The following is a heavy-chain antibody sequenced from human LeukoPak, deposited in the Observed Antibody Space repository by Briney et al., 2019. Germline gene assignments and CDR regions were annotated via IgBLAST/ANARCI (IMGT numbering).Heavy chain of an antibody. Sequence: PGGSLRLSCAASGFTFGSYEMNWVRHAPGRGLEWVSHISGGGESTVYPDAVKGRFTISRDNAKNSLYLQMNSLRVEDTGVYYCARGSGRRYEYWGQGVLVTVSP. CDR2: ISGGGEST. CDR1: GFTFGSYE. D-gene: IGHD7-27*01. CDR3: ARGSGRRYEY. J-gene: IGHJ4*02. V-gene: IGHV3-48*03.